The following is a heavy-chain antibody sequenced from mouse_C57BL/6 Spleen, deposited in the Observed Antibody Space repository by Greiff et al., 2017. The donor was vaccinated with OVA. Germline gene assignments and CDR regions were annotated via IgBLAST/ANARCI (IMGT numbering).Heavy chain of an antibody. Sequence: QVQLQQSGAELARPGASVKLSCKASGYTFTSYGISWVKQRTGQGLEWIGEIYPRSGNTYYNEKFKGKATLTADKSSSTAYMELRSLTSEDSAVYFCARGDDGYPLFAYWGQGTLVTVSA. CDR2: IYPRSGNT. V-gene: IGHV1-81*01. J-gene: IGHJ3*01. D-gene: IGHD2-3*01. CDR1: GYTFTSYG. CDR3: ARGDDGYPLFAY.